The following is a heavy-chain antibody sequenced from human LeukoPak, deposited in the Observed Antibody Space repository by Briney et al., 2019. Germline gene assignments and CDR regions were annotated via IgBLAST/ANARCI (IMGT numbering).Heavy chain of an antibody. D-gene: IGHD1-26*01. CDR3: ARDQSGRSEY. CDR1: GFTFSTYW. Sequence: GGFLRLSCAASGFTFSTYWMSWVRQAPGKGLEWVANINQGGSAKYYVDSVKGRFTISRDNAKNSLYLQMNSLRAEDTAVYYCARDQSGRSEYWGQGTLVTVSS. J-gene: IGHJ4*02. V-gene: IGHV3-7*01. CDR2: INQGGSAK.